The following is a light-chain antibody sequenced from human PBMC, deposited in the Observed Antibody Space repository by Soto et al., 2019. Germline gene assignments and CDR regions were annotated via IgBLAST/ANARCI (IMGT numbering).Light chain of an antibody. J-gene: IGLJ3*02. CDR2: DVS. CDR1: SSDVGGCNY. CDR3: SSYASGSSVV. Sequence: QSALTQPASVSGSPGQSITISCTGTSSDVGGCNYVSWYQQQLGKAPKLIIYDVSNRPSGVSNRFSGSKSGYTASLTISGLQAEDEADYYCSSYASGSSVVFGGGTKLTVL. V-gene: IGLV2-14*01.